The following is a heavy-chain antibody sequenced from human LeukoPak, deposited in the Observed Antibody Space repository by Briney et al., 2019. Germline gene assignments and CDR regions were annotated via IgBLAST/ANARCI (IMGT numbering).Heavy chain of an antibody. V-gene: IGHV3-48*02. CDR1: GYPFSSYS. D-gene: IGHD2/OR15-2a*01. CDR2: ISVSGGVR. J-gene: IGHJ4*02. CDR3: ARDRGYFYDQLDY. Sequence: QDGGSLRLSCVASGYPFSSYSMNWIRQAPGKGLEWVSYISVSGGVRSYADSVKGRFTISRDDARDSLYLQMNSLKDEDTAVYYCARDRGYFYDQLDYWGQGTLVTVSS.